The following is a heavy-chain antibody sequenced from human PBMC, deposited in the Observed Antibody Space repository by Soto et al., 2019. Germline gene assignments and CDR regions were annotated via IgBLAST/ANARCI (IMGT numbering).Heavy chain of an antibody. D-gene: IGHD5-18*01. CDR1: GGSISSGGYS. J-gene: IGHJ5*02. CDR2: IYHSGST. CDR3: ARATEHSYAPVRFDP. Sequence: PSETLSLTCAVSGGSISSGGYSWSWIRQPPGKGLEWIGYIYHSGSTYYNPSLKSRVTISVDRSKNQFSLKLSSVTAADTAVYYCARATEHSYAPVRFDPWGQGTLVTVSS. V-gene: IGHV4-30-2*01.